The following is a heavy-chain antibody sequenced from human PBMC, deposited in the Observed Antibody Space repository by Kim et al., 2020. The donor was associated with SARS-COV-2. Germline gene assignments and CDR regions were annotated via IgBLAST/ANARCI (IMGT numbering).Heavy chain of an antibody. CDR2: IYYSGST. V-gene: IGHV4-39*07. J-gene: IGHJ4*02. CDR3: ARVVSTTEVHIVVVAAAPPYFDY. CDR1: GGSISSSSYY. D-gene: IGHD2-15*01. Sequence: SETLSLTCTVSGGSISSSSYYWGWIRQPPGKGLEWIGSIYYSGSTYYNPSLKSRVTISVDTSKNQFSLKLSSVTAADTAVYYCARVVSTTEVHIVVVAAAPPYFDYWGQGTLVTVSS.